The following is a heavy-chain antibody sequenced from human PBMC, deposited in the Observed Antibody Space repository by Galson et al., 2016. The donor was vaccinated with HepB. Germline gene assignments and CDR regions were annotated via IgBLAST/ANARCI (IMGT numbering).Heavy chain of an antibody. J-gene: IGHJ5*02. Sequence: SLRLSCAASGLTVYNKYMSWVRQAPGKGLECISLIYSGGDTVYADSVKGRFTISRDHSKNTVYLQMNSLRVEDTAVYYCARDPPSVATGTWAWGQGTQVTVSS. D-gene: IGHD3-9*01. CDR3: ARDPPSVATGTWA. CDR2: IYSGGDT. V-gene: IGHV3-66*01. CDR1: GLTVYNKY.